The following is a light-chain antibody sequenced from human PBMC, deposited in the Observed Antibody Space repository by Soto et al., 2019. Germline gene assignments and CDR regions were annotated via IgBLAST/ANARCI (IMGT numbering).Light chain of an antibody. V-gene: IGKV3-15*01. Sequence: EIVMTQSTATLSVSPGERATLSCRASQSVSSNLAWYQQKPGQAPRLLIYGASTRATGIPARFSGSGSGTEFTLTISGLQSEDFAVYYCQQYNNWPPEGTFGQGTKVEIQ. J-gene: IGKJ1*01. CDR2: GAS. CDR1: QSVSSN. CDR3: QQYNNWPPEGT.